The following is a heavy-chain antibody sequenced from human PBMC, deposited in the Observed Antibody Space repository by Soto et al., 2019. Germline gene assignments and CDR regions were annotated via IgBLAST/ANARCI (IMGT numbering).Heavy chain of an antibody. CDR3: ARDPESIAVAGTSYFDY. Sequence: PSQALSLTCAVSDGSISSYYWSWIRQPPGKRLEWIGYIYYSGSTNYNPSLKSRVTIAVDTSKNQFSLKLSSVTAADTAVYYCARDPESIAVAGTSYFDYWGQGTLVTVSS. CDR1: DGSISSYY. V-gene: IGHV4-59*01. CDR2: IYYSGST. D-gene: IGHD6-19*01. J-gene: IGHJ4*02.